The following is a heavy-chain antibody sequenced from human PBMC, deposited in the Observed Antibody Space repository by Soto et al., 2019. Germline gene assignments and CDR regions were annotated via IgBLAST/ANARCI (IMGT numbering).Heavy chain of an antibody. Sequence: PGGSLRLSCAVSGFSFSSYWMSWVRQAPGRGLEWVATIAHDGSEKFYVDSVKGRFTISRDNTKNSLYLQMNSLRAEDTALYYCARESNAHFYYWGQGTMVTVSS. CDR2: IAHDGSEK. V-gene: IGHV3-7*01. CDR3: ARESNAHFYY. CDR1: GFSFSSYW. J-gene: IGHJ4*02. D-gene: IGHD7-27*01.